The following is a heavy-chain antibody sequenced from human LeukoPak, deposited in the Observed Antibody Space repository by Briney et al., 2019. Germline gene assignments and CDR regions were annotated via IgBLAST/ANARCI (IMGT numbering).Heavy chain of an antibody. Sequence: PSETLSLTCTVSGGSISSSSYYWGWVRQPPGKGLEWIGSIYYSGSTYYNPSLKSRVTISADTSKNQFSLKLRSVTAADTAVYYCARLKRYYYDSSGPFQHWGQGTLVTVSS. CDR2: IYYSGST. V-gene: IGHV4-39*07. CDR3: ARLKRYYYDSSGPFQH. J-gene: IGHJ1*01. D-gene: IGHD3-22*01. CDR1: GGSISSSSYY.